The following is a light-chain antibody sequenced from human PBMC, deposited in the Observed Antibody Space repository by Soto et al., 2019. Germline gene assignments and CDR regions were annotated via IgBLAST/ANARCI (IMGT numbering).Light chain of an antibody. V-gene: IGKV1-39*01. J-gene: IGKJ1*01. CDR1: QGICTY. CDR3: QQSYDTPRT. Sequence: IQMTESPSSLSASVGGRCTITFRASQGICTYLNWYQQRPGKAPKLLIYAAYNLQSGVPSRFSGSGSGTDFTLTINGLQDEDFATYSCQQSYDTPRTFGPGTKVDIK. CDR2: AAY.